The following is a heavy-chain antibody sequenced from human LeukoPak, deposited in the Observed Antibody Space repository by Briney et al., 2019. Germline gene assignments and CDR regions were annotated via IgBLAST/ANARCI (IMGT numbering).Heavy chain of an antibody. J-gene: IGHJ4*02. CDR1: GFTFSSYS. V-gene: IGHV3-21*01. Sequence: GGSLRLSCAASGFTFSSYSMNWVRQAPGKGLEWVSSISSSSSYIYYADSVKGRFTISRDSAKNSLYLQMNSLRAEDTAVYYCARGLRGQRAYYFDYWGQGTLVTVSS. CDR3: ARGLRGQRAYYFDY. CDR2: ISSSSSYI.